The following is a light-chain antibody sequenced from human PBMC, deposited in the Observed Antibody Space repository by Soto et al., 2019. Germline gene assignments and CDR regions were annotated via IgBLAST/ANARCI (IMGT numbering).Light chain of an antibody. Sequence: QSVLTQPPSASGTPGQRFAISCSLINSNIGRNPVNWYQHLPGTAPKLLIYSENQRPSGVPDRFSGSKSGTSASLAISGLQSEDEADYYCAAWDDRLNGYVFGTGTKVTVL. V-gene: IGLV1-44*01. J-gene: IGLJ1*01. CDR3: AAWDDRLNGYV. CDR1: NSNIGRNP. CDR2: SEN.